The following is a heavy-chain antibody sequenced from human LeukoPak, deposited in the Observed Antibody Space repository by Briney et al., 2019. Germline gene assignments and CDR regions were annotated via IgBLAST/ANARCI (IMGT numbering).Heavy chain of an antibody. CDR2: IRYDGSNK. J-gene: IGHJ4*02. Sequence: GGSLRLSCAASGFTFSSYGMHWVRQAPGKGLEWVAFIRYDGSNKYYADSVKGRFTISRDNSKNTLYLQMNSLRAEDTAVYYCAKTYYDILTGIDYWGQGTLVTVSS. D-gene: IGHD3-9*01. V-gene: IGHV3-30*02. CDR3: AKTYYDILTGIDY. CDR1: GFTFSSYG.